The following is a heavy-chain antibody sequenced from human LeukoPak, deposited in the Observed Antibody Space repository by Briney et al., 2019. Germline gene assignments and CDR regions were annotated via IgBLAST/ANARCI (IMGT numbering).Heavy chain of an antibody. J-gene: IGHJ6*02. Sequence: PVASVKVSCKASGYPFTNYGLTWVRQAPGQGLEWVAWINTYNHETHYAQKLQGRLTVTTEISTSTAYMDLRSLRPDDTAVYYCARVYCHGDCYPDFFYYGIDVWGPGTTVTVSS. D-gene: IGHD2-21*02. CDR3: ARVYCHGDCYPDFFYYGIDV. CDR2: INTYNHET. V-gene: IGHV1-18*01. CDR1: GYPFTNYG.